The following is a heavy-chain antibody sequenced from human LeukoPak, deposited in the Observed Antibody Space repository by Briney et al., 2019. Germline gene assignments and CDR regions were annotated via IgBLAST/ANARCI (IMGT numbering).Heavy chain of an antibody. V-gene: IGHV4-31*03. Sequence: SQTLSLTCTVSGGSISSGGYYWSWIRQHPGKGLEWIGYIYYSGSTYYNPSLTSRVTILVDTSKNQFSLKLTSVTAADTAVYYCARTFRNSGWGIDYWGQGTQVTVSS. CDR3: ARTFRNSGWGIDY. CDR2: IYYSGST. CDR1: GGSISSGGYY. J-gene: IGHJ4*02. D-gene: IGHD6-19*01.